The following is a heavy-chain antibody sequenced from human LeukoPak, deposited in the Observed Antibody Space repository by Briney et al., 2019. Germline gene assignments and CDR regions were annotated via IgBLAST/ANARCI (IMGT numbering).Heavy chain of an antibody. CDR2: IREEGGQE. J-gene: IGHJ5*02. V-gene: IGHV3-7*03. Sequence: GGPLRLSCVASGLTVSNHWMSWVRQAPGKGLEWVANIREEGGQEYYVDSVKGRFTISKNSAKNSLYLQMNTLRVEDTAMYYCASLDTAKQPLANHWGQGTLVTVSS. CDR3: ASLDTAKQPLANH. CDR1: GLTVSNHW. D-gene: IGHD5-18*01.